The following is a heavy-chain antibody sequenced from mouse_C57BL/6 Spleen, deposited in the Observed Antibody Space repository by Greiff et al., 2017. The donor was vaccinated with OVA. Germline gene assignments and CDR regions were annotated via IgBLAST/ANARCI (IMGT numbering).Heavy chain of an antibody. CDR2: IDPETGGT. CDR3: TRDYYGSSSYYFDY. Sequence: QVRLKQSGAELVRPGASVTLSCKASGYTFTDYEMHWVKQTPVHGLEWIGAIDPETGGTDYNQKLKGKAILTADKSSSPAYMALRSLTSEDSSVYYCTRDYYGSSSYYFDYWGQGTTLTVSA. V-gene: IGHV1-15*01. D-gene: IGHD1-1*01. CDR1: GYTFTDYE. J-gene: IGHJ2*01.